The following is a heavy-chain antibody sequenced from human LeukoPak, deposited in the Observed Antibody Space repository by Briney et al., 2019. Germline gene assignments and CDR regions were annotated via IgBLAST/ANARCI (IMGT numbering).Heavy chain of an antibody. Sequence: SETLSLTCTVSGGSISSSSYYWGWIRQPPGKGLEWIGSIYYSGSTYYNPSPKSRVTISVDTSKNQFSLKLSSVTAADTAVYYCARAPAYYYDSSGYYPSPYYFDYWGQGTLVTVSS. CDR3: ARAPAYYYDSSGYYPSPYYFDY. CDR1: GGSISSSSYY. V-gene: IGHV4-39*07. CDR2: IYYSGST. D-gene: IGHD3-22*01. J-gene: IGHJ4*02.